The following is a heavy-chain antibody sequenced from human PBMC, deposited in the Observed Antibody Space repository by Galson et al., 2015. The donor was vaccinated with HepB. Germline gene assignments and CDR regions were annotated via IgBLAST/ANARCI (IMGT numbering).Heavy chain of an antibody. Sequence: SLRLSCAASGFTFSNAWMSWVRQAPGKGLEWVGRIKSKTDGGTTDYAAPVKGRFTISRDDSKNTLYLQMNSLKTEDTAVYYCTTALPVPGIAAAANWYFDLWGRGTLVTVSS. V-gene: IGHV3-15*01. D-gene: IGHD6-13*01. J-gene: IGHJ2*01. CDR1: GFTFSNAW. CDR2: IKSKTDGGTT. CDR3: TTALPVPGIAAAANWYFDL.